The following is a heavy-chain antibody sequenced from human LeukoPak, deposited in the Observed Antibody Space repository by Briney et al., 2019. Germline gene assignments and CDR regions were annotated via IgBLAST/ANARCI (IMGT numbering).Heavy chain of an antibody. D-gene: IGHD3-10*01. CDR1: GGSISSYY. J-gene: IGHJ4*02. Sequence: SETLSLTCTVSGGSISSYYWSWIRQPPGKGLEWIGEIHYSGSATYNPSLKSRVTISVDTSKNQFSLKMNSVTAADTAVYYCARGQWFRAFWSRGTPVTVSS. CDR3: ARGQWFRAF. CDR2: IHYSGSA. V-gene: IGHV4-59*12.